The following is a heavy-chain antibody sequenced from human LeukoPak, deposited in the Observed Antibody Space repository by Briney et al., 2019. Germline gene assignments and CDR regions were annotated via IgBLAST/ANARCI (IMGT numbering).Heavy chain of an antibody. CDR2: ISGSGGST. D-gene: IGHD3-10*01. J-gene: IGHJ4*02. CDR3: ARGLQTYYGSGSSVLDY. Sequence: GGSLRLSCAASGFTFSSYAMSWVRQAPGKGLEWVSAISGSGGSTYYADSVKGRFTISRDNSKNTLYLQMNSLRAEDTAVYYCARGLQTYYGSGSSVLDYWGQGTLVTVSS. V-gene: IGHV3-23*01. CDR1: GFTFSSYA.